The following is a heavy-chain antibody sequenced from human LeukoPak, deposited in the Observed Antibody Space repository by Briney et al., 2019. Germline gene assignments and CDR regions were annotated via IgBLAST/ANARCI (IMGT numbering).Heavy chain of an antibody. CDR1: GGSFSGYY. CDR3: ARVLAVAGPGYFDY. CDR2: IYHSGST. V-gene: IGHV4-34*01. J-gene: IGHJ4*02. Sequence: SETLSLTCAVYGGSFSGYYWSWIRQPPGKGLEWIGEIYHSGSTNYNPSLKSRVTISVDTSKNQFSLKLSSVTAADTAVYYCARVLAVAGPGYFDYWGQGTLVTVSS. D-gene: IGHD6-19*01.